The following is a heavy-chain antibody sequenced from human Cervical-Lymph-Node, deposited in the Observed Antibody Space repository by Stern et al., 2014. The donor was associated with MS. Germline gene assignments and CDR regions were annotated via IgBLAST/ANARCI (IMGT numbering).Heavy chain of an antibody. Sequence: LQLQESGPGLVKPSETLSLTCTVSGASVRSASYYWNWIRPPPGKGLEWVGYSYYSGSTKYNPSLKSRVTISVDKSTNQFSLKLTSVTAADTAVYYCARDYESSGFLDAFDIWGQGTLVTVSS. V-gene: IGHV4-61*01. CDR2: SYYSGST. CDR1: GASVRSASYY. J-gene: IGHJ3*02. D-gene: IGHD3-22*01. CDR3: ARDYESSGFLDAFDI.